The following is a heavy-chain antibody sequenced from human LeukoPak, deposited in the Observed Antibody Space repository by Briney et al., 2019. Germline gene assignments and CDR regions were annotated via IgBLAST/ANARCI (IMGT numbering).Heavy chain of an antibody. CDR1: GGSFSGYY. V-gene: IGHV4-34*01. Sequence: PSETLSLTCAVYGGSFSGYYWSWIRQPPGKGLEWIGEINHSGSTNYNPSLKSRVTISVDTSKNQFSLKLSSVTAADTAVYYCAREASGWFRFDYWGQGTLVTVSS. J-gene: IGHJ4*02. D-gene: IGHD6-19*01. CDR3: AREASGWFRFDY. CDR2: INHSGST.